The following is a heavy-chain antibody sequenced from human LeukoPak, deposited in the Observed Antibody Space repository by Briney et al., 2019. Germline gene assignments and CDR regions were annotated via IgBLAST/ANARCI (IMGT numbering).Heavy chain of an antibody. Sequence: ASVKVSCKASGYSFPSYDITWVRQAPGQGLEWMGWISAYNGNTNYAQKLQGRVTMTTDTSTSTAYMELRSLRSDDTAVYYCARDSSSWHNWFDPWGQGTLVTVSS. J-gene: IGHJ5*02. D-gene: IGHD6-13*01. CDR2: ISAYNGNT. CDR1: GYSFPSYD. V-gene: IGHV1-18*01. CDR3: ARDSSSWHNWFDP.